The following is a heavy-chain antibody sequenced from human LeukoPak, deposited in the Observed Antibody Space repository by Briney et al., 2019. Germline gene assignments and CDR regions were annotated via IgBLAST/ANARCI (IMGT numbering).Heavy chain of an antibody. CDR3: ARQPAPYSSGWYDGFDI. CDR2: IYTSGST. D-gene: IGHD6-19*01. J-gene: IGHJ3*02. CDR1: GGSISRYH. Sequence: SETLSLTCTVSGGSISRYHWSWIRQPAGKGLEWIGRIYTSGSTNYNPSLKSRVTMSVDTAKNQFSLKLSFVPAADTAVYYCARQPAPYSSGWYDGFDIWGQGTMVTVSA. V-gene: IGHV4-4*07.